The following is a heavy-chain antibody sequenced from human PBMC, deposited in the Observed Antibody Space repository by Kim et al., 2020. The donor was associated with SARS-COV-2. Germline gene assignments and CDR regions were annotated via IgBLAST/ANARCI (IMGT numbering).Heavy chain of an antibody. Sequence: GGSLRLSCAASGFTFSNYAMTWVRQAPGKGLEWVSLIYSGGSNTYYADSVKGRFTISRDNSKNTVYLQMNSLRAEDTAVYYCAKRGESYYFDGSDYYFYLDHWGQGILVTVSS. D-gene: IGHD3-22*01. V-gene: IGHV3-23*03. CDR1: GFTFSNYA. CDR3: AKRGESYYFDGSDYYFYLDH. J-gene: IGHJ4*02. CDR2: IYSGGSNT.